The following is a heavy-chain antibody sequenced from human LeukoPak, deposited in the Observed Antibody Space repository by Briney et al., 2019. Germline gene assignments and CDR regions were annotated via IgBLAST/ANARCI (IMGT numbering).Heavy chain of an antibody. CDR2: INNDGSET. V-gene: IGHV3-74*01. Sequence: PGGSLRLSCAASGFTFRDDWMNWIRQAPGRGLVWVSRINNDGSETTYADFVRGRFTISRDNARNAVYLQMNSLRAEDTAVYYCVREGAAIGNYWGQGTLVTVSS. CDR3: VREGAAIGNY. D-gene: IGHD6-13*01. J-gene: IGHJ4*02. CDR1: GFTFRDDW.